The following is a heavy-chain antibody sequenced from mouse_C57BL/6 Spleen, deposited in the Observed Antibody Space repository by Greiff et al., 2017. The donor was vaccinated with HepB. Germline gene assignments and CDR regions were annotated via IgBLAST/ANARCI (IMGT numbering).Heavy chain of an antibody. V-gene: IGHV1-55*01. D-gene: IGHD3-2*02. J-gene: IGHJ4*01. CDR2: IYPGSGST. CDR3: ARETAQASFYAMDY. Sequence: QVQLQQPGAELVKPGASVKMSCKASGYTFTSYWITWVKQRPGQGLEWIGDIYPGSGSTNYNEKFKSKATLTVDTSSSTAYMQLSSLTSEDSTVYDCARETAQASFYAMDYWGQGTSVTVSS. CDR1: GYTFTSYW.